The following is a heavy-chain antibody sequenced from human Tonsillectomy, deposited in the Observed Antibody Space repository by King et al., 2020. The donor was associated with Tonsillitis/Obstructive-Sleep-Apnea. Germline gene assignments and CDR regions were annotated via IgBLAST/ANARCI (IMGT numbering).Heavy chain of an antibody. CDR2: ISYDGINK. Sequence: VQLVESGGGVVQPGRSLRLSCAASGFTFSIYAMHWVRQAPGKGLEWVAVISYDGINKYYADSVKGRFTISRDDSKNTLYLQMNSLRTEDTAAYYCARDPKPTGNYDYYSGMDVWGQGTTVTVSS. CDR1: GFTFSIYA. V-gene: IGHV3-30*04. D-gene: IGHD4-17*01. J-gene: IGHJ6*02. CDR3: ARDPKPTGNYDYYSGMDV.